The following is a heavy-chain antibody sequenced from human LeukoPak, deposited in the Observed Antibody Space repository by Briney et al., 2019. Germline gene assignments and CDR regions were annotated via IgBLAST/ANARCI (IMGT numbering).Heavy chain of an antibody. CDR1: GFTFSNYA. V-gene: IGHV3-23*01. Sequence: GGSLRLSCAASGFTFSNYAMSWVRQAPGKELEWVSAFSPSGGGTYYADSVKGRFTISRDNSKNTLYLQMNSLRADDTAVYYCARDFFLRNWFDPWGQGTLVTVSS. J-gene: IGHJ5*02. CDR2: FSPSGGGT. D-gene: IGHD3-3*01. CDR3: ARDFFLRNWFDP.